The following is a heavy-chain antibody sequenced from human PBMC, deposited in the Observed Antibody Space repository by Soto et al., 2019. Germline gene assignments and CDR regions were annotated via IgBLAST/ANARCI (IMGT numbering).Heavy chain of an antibody. D-gene: IGHD1-20*01. V-gene: IGHV4-61*01. CDR1: GGSVSNETNN. J-gene: IGHJ4*02. CDR3: ARFCYNSCCRYLYCLDY. Sequence: KPSGTLSLTCAVSGGSVSNETNNWIWLRQPPGKGLECIGNGYFTGTTFYTHSLKSRVTMSGDTYKDQLFLKLTSVTTEDTAVYYCARFCYNSCCRYLYCLDYWGLGTLVTVSS. CDR2: GYFTGTT.